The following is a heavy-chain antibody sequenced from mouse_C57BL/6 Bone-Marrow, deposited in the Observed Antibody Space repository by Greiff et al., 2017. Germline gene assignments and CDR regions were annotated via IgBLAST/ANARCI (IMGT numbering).Heavy chain of an antibody. V-gene: IGHV1-53*01. Sequence: VQLQQPGTELVKPGASVKLSCKASGYTFTSYWMHWVKQRPGQGLEWIGNINPSNGGTNYNEKFQSKATLTVDKSSSTAYRQRSSLTSEDAAVYECARSERWLLRGYFDVWGTGTTVTVSS. J-gene: IGHJ1*03. D-gene: IGHD2-3*01. CDR1: GYTFTSYW. CDR3: ARSERWLLRGYFDV. CDR2: INPSNGGT.